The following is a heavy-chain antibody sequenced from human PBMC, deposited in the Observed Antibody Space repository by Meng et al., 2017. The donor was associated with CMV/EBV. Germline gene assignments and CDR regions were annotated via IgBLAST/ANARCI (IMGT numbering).Heavy chain of an antibody. CDR3: ASSAYDFWSGYGWFDP. CDR1: GFSLSTSGVG. V-gene: IGHV4-39*07. D-gene: IGHD3-3*01. J-gene: IGHJ5*02. Sequence: SGPTLVKPTQTLTLTCTFSGFSLSTSGVGVGWIRQPPGKGLEWIGSIYYSGSTYYNPSLKSRVTISVDTSKNQFSLKLSSVTAADTAVYYCASSAYDFWSGYGWFDPWGQGTLVTVSS. CDR2: IYYSGST.